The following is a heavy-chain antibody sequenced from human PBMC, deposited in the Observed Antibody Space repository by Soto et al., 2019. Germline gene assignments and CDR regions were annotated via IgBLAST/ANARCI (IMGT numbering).Heavy chain of an antibody. V-gene: IGHV1-8*01. CDR2: MQPSTGRT. Sequence: GASVKVSCKASGYSFTSLDINWVRQTAGQGLEWMGWMQPSTGRTGYAQKFQGRVTMTRDTSINTAYMELTTLTSDDTAFYYCARGVSAGVDYCGQGTLFTVSS. CDR1: GYSFTSLD. J-gene: IGHJ4*02. CDR3: ARGVSAGVDY. D-gene: IGHD1-26*01.